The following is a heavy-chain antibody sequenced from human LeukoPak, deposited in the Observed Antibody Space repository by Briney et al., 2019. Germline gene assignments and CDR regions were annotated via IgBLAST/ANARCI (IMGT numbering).Heavy chain of an antibody. CDR1: GGSFSGYY. CDR2: IYSSGST. V-gene: IGHV4-34*01. D-gene: IGHD3-3*01. Sequence: SETLSLTCAVYGGSFSGYYWSWIRQPPGKGLEWIGSIYSSGSTYYNASLQSRVTISIETSKNQISLRLNSVTAADTAVYYCARLLRGYSSWGQGTLVTVSS. J-gene: IGHJ5*02. CDR3: ARLLRGYSS.